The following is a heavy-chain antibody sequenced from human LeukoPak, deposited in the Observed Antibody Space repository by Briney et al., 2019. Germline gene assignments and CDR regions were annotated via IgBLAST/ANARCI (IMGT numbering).Heavy chain of an antibody. D-gene: IGHD3-22*01. J-gene: IGHJ3*02. CDR3: AREMGLIVVVNDAFDI. Sequence: GGSLRLSCAASGFTFSSYAMHWVRQAPGKGLEWVAVISCDGSNKYYADSVKGRFTISRDNSKNTLYLQMNSLRAEDTAVYYCAREMGLIVVVNDAFDIWGQGTMVTVSS. CDR1: GFTFSSYA. V-gene: IGHV3-30-3*01. CDR2: ISCDGSNK.